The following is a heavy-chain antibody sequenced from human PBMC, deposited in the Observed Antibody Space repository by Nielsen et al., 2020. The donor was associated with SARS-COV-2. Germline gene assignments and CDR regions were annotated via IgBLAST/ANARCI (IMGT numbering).Heavy chain of an antibody. CDR2: IYTSGST. D-gene: IGHD2-2*01. CDR3: ARGDCSSTSCHPNWYFDL. Sequence: SETLSLTCTVSGGSISSGSYYWSWIRQPAGKGLEWIGRIYTSGSTNYNPSLKSRVTISVDTSKNQFSLKLSSVTAADTAVYYCARGDCSSTSCHPNWYFDLWGRGTLVTVSS. V-gene: IGHV4-61*02. J-gene: IGHJ2*01. CDR1: GGSISSGSYY.